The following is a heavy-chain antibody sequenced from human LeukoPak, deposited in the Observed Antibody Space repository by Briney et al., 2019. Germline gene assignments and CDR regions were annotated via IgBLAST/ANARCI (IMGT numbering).Heavy chain of an antibody. J-gene: IGHJ4*02. CDR1: GGSFSGYY. CDR2: INHSGST. V-gene: IGHV4-34*01. Sequence: PSETLSLTCAVYGGSFSGYYWSWIRQPPGKGLEWIGEINHSGSTNYNPSLKSRVTISVDTSKNQFSLKLSSVTAADTAVHYCARSLTYYYGSGSYYYWGQGTLVTVSS. CDR3: ARSLTYYYGSGSYYY. D-gene: IGHD3-10*01.